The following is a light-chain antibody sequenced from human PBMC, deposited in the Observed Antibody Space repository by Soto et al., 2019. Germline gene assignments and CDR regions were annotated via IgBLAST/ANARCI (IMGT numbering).Light chain of an antibody. CDR3: QQRSNWPWT. V-gene: IGKV3D-20*02. CDR2: GAS. CDR1: QSVSSSY. J-gene: IGKJ1*01. Sequence: EIVLTQSPGTLSLSPGERATLSCRASQSVSSSYLAWYQQKPGQAPRLLIYGASTRATGIPARFSGGGSGTAFTLTISRLEPEDFAVYYCQQRSNWPWTFGQGTKVDI.